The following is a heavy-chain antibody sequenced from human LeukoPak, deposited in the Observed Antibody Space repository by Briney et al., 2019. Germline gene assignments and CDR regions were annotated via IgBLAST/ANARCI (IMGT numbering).Heavy chain of an antibody. CDR2: ILYDGSNK. D-gene: IGHD1-1*01. CDR3: AKESPPYDTTGTNIDY. Sequence: GGSLRLSCVASGFTFSSYGMHWVRQAPGKGLEWVAFILYDGSNKHYADSVKGRFTISRDNSKNTLYLQMNSLRAEDTAVYHCAKESPPYDTTGTNIDYWGQGTLVSVSS. V-gene: IGHV3-30*02. CDR1: GFTFSSYG. J-gene: IGHJ4*02.